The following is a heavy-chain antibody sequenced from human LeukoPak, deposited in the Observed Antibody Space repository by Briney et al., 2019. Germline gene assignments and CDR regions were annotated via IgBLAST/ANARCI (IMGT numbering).Heavy chain of an antibody. CDR1: GFTFSSYG. V-gene: IGHV3-30*03. Sequence: PGRSLRLSCAASGFTFSSYGMHWVRQAPGKGLEWVAVISYDGSNKYYADSVKGRFTISRDNSKNTLYLQMNSLRAEDTAVYYCATDMWELVGLHFQHDAFDIWGQGTMVTVSS. D-gene: IGHD1-26*01. CDR2: ISYDGSNK. J-gene: IGHJ3*02. CDR3: ATDMWELVGLHFQHDAFDI.